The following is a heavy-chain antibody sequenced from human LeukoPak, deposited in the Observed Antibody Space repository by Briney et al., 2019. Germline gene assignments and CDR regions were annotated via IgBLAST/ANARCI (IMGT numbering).Heavy chain of an antibody. V-gene: IGHV4-31*03. CDR3: ARGAFRSTWYYQYYMDV. CDR1: GDSMNSGGYF. D-gene: IGHD6-13*01. CDR2: IYYSGSS. Sequence: SQTLSLTCSVSGDSMNSGGYFWSWIRQHPGKGLEWIVFIYYSGSSHCNPSLKSRLTISIDTSKNQFSLNLSAVTAADTAVYYCARGAFRSTWYYQYYMDVWGKGTAVTVSS. J-gene: IGHJ6*03.